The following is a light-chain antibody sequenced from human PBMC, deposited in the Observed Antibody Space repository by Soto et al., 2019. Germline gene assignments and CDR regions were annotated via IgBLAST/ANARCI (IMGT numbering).Light chain of an antibody. CDR3: QQYNSYQFT. CDR2: KAS. Sequence: DIQMTQSPSTLSASVGDRVTITCRASQSIRSWLAWYQQKPGKAPRLLIYKASSLESGVPSRFSGSGSGTEFTLTISSLQPDDFATYYCQQYNSYQFTFGQGTKLEI. J-gene: IGKJ2*01. CDR1: QSIRSW. V-gene: IGKV1-5*03.